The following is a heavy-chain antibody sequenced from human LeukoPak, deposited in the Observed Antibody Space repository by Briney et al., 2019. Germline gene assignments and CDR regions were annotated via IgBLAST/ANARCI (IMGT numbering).Heavy chain of an antibody. J-gene: IGHJ4*02. D-gene: IGHD6-19*01. CDR3: ARVKTETSGWYQFDY. V-gene: IGHV3-53*05. CDR2: ISVVGDT. CDR1: GFSVSKIY. Sequence: GGSLRLSCAASGFSVSKIYMSWVRQAAGKGLEWASLISVVGDTYYADSVKGRFTISRDNTENTLYLQMNSLRVEDTAVYYCARVKTETSGWYQFDYWGPGTLVTVSS.